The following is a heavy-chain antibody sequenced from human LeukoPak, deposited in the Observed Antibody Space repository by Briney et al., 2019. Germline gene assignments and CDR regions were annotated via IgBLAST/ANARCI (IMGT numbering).Heavy chain of an antibody. CDR1: GFTFSDYY. Sequence: KPGGSLRLSCAASGFTFSDYYVSWIRQAPGKGLEWVSYISSSGSTIYCADSVKGRFTISRDNAKNSLYLQMNSLRAEDTAVYYCARRGTVRLKELDYWGQGTLVTVSS. CDR3: ARRGTVRLKELDY. V-gene: IGHV3-11*01. J-gene: IGHJ4*02. D-gene: IGHD3-16*01. CDR2: ISSSGSTI.